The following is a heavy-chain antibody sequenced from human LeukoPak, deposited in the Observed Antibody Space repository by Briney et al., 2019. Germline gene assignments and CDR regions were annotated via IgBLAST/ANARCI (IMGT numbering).Heavy chain of an antibody. CDR1: RFIFDNYG. CDR3: ARVAPPLDDYIRGSFPYYFDY. Sequence: GGSLRLSCAASRFIFDNYGITWVRQAPGKGLEWVSGISDDGYSTYYADSVKARFTISRDNSKNTLYLHMTSLRVEDTAVFYCARVAPPLDDYIRGSFPYYFDYWGQGTPVTVSS. J-gene: IGHJ4*02. CDR2: ISDDGYST. V-gene: IGHV3-23*01. D-gene: IGHD3-16*01.